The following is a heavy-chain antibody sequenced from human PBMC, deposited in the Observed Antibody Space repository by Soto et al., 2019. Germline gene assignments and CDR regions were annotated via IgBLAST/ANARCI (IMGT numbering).Heavy chain of an antibody. CDR3: ARDVHGMDV. V-gene: IGHV3-53*02. CDR1: GLNVSSNY. CDR2: IYSGGAT. Sequence: EVQLVETGGGLIHPGGSLRLSCAASGLNVSSNYMRWVRQAPGKGLEWVSVIYSGGATYYADSVRGRFSMYRDNSKNTVNLHMNSLRAEDTAVYYCARDVHGMDVWGQGTMVTVSS. D-gene: IGHD2-8*01. J-gene: IGHJ6*02.